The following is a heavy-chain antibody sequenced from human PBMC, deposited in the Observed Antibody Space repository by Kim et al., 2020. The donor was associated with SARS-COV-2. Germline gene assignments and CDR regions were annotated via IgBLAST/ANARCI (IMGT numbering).Heavy chain of an antibody. CDR1: GFTFGDFA. Sequence: GGSLRLSCTASGFTFGDFAMTWVRQAPGKGLEWVGILRGNACGAIYEYAASVKGTFTIARAEYTRIAQMQSHSLKTKDTAVYYKTRLPPRIPRVGALYI. D-gene: IGHD2-15*01. V-gene: IGHV3-49*04. J-gene: IGHJ3*02. CDR2: LRGNACGAIY. CDR3: TRLPPRIPRVGALYI.